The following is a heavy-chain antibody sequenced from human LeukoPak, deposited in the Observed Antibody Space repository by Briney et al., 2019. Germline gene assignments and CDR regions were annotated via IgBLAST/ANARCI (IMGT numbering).Heavy chain of an antibody. V-gene: IGHV3-74*01. D-gene: IGHD2-15*01. CDR1: GFTFSSYW. Sequence: GGSLRLSCAASGFTFSSYWMHWVRQAPGKGLVWVSRIDSDGSSTSYADSVEGRFTISRDNAKNTLYLQMNSLRAEDTAVYYCARDELGYCSGGSCYGGGYYYYYYGMDVWGKGTTVTVSS. CDR2: IDSDGSST. CDR3: ARDELGYCSGGSCYGGGYYYYYYGMDV. J-gene: IGHJ6*04.